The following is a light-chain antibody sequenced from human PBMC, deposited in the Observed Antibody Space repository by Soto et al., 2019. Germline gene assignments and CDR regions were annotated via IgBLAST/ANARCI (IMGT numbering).Light chain of an antibody. V-gene: IGKV2-28*01. CDR3: MQSLQTPWT. J-gene: IGKJ1*01. CDR2: LGS. CDR1: QSLLHSNGYNY. Sequence: DIVMTQSPLSLPVTPGEPASISCRSSQSLLHSNGYNYLDWYLQKPGQSPQLLIYLGSSRASGVPDRFSGSGSGTDFPLKISRVEAEDVGVYYCMQSLQTPWTFGQGTKVEIK.